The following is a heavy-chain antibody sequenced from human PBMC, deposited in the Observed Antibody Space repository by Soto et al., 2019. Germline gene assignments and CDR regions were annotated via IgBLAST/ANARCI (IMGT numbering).Heavy chain of an antibody. CDR2: ISGSGGST. J-gene: IGHJ4*02. Sequence: GGSLRLSCAASGFTFSSYAMSWVRQAPGKGLEWVSAISGSGGSTYYADSVKGRFTISRDNSKNTLYLQMNSLRAEDTAVYYCAKFVGWSTQADGRFDYWGEGTLVTVSS. D-gene: IGHD6-13*01. CDR1: GFTFSSYA. CDR3: AKFVGWSTQADGRFDY. V-gene: IGHV3-23*01.